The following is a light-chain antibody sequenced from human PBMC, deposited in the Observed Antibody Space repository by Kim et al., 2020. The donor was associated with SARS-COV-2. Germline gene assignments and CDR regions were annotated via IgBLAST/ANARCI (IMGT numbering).Light chain of an antibody. CDR2: WAS. Sequence: DIVMTQSPDSLAVSLGERATINSKSSQSVLYRSNNKNYLAWYQQKPGQSPKVLIYWASTRGSGVPDRFSGSGSGTDFTLTISSLQAEDVSDYYRHQECSSPRGFGQGTKLEI. V-gene: IGKV4-1*01. CDR1: QSVLYRSNNKNY. J-gene: IGKJ2*03. CDR3: HQECSSPRG.